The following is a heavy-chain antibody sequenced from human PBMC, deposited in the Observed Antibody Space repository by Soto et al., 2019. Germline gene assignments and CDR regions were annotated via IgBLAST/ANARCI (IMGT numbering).Heavy chain of an antibody. Sequence: PXLACAVSGYSISSGYYWGWLRQPPGKGLEWIGSIYRGGSTYYNPSLNSRVTLSIDMTNNHVSLILNSVTAADTAVYYCARVGPWVPYYYDSSPYTFENWFDPWGQGTLVTVSS. CDR2: IYRGGST. CDR3: ARVGPWVPYYYDSSPYTFENWFDP. J-gene: IGHJ5*02. CDR1: GYSISSGYY. V-gene: IGHV4-38-2*01. D-gene: IGHD3-22*01.